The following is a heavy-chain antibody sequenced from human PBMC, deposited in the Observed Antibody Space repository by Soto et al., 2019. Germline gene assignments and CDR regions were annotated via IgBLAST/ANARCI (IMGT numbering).Heavy chain of an antibody. V-gene: IGHV4-30-2*01. CDR1: GGSISSGGYS. J-gene: IGHJ4*02. CDR3: ARDKITGLLDY. CDR2: IYHSGST. D-gene: IGHD2-8*02. Sequence: SETLSLTCAVSGGSISSGGYSWSWIRQPPGKGLEWIGYIYHSGSTYYNPSLKSRVTISVDTSKNQFSLKLTSVTAADTAVYYCARDKITGLLDYWGQGTLVTVSS.